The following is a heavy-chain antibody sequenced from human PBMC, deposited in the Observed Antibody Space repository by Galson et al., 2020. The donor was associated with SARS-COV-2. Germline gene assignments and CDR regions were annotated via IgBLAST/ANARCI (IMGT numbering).Heavy chain of an antibody. CDR1: GFTFDDYA. D-gene: IGHD3-10*01. Sequence: GGSLRLSCAASGFTFDDYAMHWVRQAPGKGLEWVSGISWNSGSIGYADSVKGRFTISRDNAKNSLYLQMNSLRAEDTALYYCAKADGSGSYYNPGGGCWGQGTLVTVSS. CDR3: AKADGSGSYYNPGGGC. CDR2: ISWNSGSI. J-gene: IGHJ4*02. V-gene: IGHV3-9*01.